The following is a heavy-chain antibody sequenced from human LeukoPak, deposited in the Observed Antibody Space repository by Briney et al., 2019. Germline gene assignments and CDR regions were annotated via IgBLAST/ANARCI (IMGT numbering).Heavy chain of an antibody. Sequence: SVKVSCKASGGTFSSYAISWVRQAPGQGLEWMGGIIPIFGTANYAQKFQGRVTITTDESTSTAYVELSSLRSEDTAVYYCARDLSESLDAGDAFDIWGQGTMVTVSS. D-gene: IGHD2-8*01. CDR3: ARDLSESLDAGDAFDI. CDR1: GGTFSSYA. V-gene: IGHV1-69*05. CDR2: IIPIFGTA. J-gene: IGHJ3*02.